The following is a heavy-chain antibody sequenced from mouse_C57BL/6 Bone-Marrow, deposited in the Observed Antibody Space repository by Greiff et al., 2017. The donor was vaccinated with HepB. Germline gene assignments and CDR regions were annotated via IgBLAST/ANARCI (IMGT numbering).Heavy chain of an antibody. CDR1: GYAFTSYW. V-gene: IGHV1-80*01. Sequence: VQLQQSGAELVQPGASVKISCKASGYAFTSYWMNWVKQRPGKGLEWIGQFYPGDGDTNYNGKFKGKATLTADPSSSTAYMQFSSLTAEDSAVYFCARSSPYCGNALNAIDYRGQGTSVTVSS. J-gene: IGHJ4*01. D-gene: IGHD2-10*01. CDR2: FYPGDGDT. CDR3: ARSSPYCGNALNAIDY.